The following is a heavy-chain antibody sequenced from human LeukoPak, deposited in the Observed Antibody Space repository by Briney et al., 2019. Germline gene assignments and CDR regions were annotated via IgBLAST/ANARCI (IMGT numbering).Heavy chain of an antibody. CDR1: GGSISSSTTYY. CDR3: ARSREYFDSSGYYPLVDY. D-gene: IGHD3-22*01. Sequence: SETLSLTCTVSGGSISSSTTYYWGWIRHPPGKGLEWIGSVYYSGSPYYNPSLKSRVTISVDTSKNQFPLKLRSVTAADTAVYYCARSREYFDSSGYYPLVDYWGQGTLVTVSS. J-gene: IGHJ4*02. CDR2: VYYSGSP. V-gene: IGHV4-39*01.